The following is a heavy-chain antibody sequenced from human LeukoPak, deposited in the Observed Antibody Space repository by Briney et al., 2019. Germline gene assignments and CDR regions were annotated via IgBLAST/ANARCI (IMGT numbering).Heavy chain of an antibody. CDR1: ELTLNTYA. J-gene: IGHJ3*02. CDR2: VWSGGSRS. D-gene: IGHD2-8*01. Sequence: GGSLRLSCAASELTLNTYAMHWVRQAPGKGLEWVAIVWSGGSRSTYADSVKGRFTISRDNSKNTLYLQMNSLRVEDTAIYYCAKESNGLDIWGRGTMVIVTS. CDR3: AKESNGLDI. V-gene: IGHV3-30*02.